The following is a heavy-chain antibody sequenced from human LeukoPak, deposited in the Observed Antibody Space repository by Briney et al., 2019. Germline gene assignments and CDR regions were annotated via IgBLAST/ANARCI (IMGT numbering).Heavy chain of an antibody. CDR2: ISSSGTTI. CDR1: GFTFSDYY. V-gene: IGHV3-11*04. CDR3: ARDRDGYCSSTSCDGWFDP. Sequence: GGSLRLSCAGSGFTFSDYYMTWIRQAPGKGLEWISYISSSGTTIYYADSVKGRFTISRDNAKNSLYLQMNSLRVEDTAVYYCARDRDGYCSSTSCDGWFDPWGQGTLITVSS. J-gene: IGHJ5*02. D-gene: IGHD2-2*01.